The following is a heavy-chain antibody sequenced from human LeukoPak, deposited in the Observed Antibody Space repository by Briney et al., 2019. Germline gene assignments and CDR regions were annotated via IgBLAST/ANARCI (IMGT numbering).Heavy chain of an antibody. CDR2: FYYSGST. CDR1: GGSISSSSYY. Sequence: PSETLSLTCTVSGGSISSSSYYWGWIRQPPGKGLGWIGSFYYSGSTYYNPSLKSRVTISVDTSKNQFSLKLSSVTAADTAVYYCARQLGYSGYDFDYWGQGTLVTVSS. J-gene: IGHJ4*02. CDR3: ARQLGYSGYDFDY. D-gene: IGHD5-12*01. V-gene: IGHV4-39*01.